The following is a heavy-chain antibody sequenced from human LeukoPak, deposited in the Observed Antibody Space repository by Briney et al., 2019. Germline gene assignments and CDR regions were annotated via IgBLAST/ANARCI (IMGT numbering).Heavy chain of an antibody. J-gene: IGHJ4*02. D-gene: IGHD3-22*01. Sequence: SQTLSLTCTVSGGSISSGGYYWSWIRQHPGKGLEWIGYIYYSGSTYYNPSLKSRVTISVDTSKNQFSLKLSSVTAADTAVYYCARLYYYDSSGYDTEDYWGQGTLVTVSS. CDR3: ARLYYYDSSGYDTEDY. CDR2: IYYSGST. CDR1: GGSISSGGYY. V-gene: IGHV4-31*03.